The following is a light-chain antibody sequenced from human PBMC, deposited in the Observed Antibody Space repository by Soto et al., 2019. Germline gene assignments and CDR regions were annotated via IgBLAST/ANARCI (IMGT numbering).Light chain of an antibody. CDR3: SSYASSSTVV. V-gene: IGLV2-14*01. Sequence: QSALTQPASVSGSPGQSITISCTGTSSDVGGYNYVSWYQQHPGKAHKLMIYEVSNRPSGVSNRFSGSKSGNKDSLTISGLQAEDEAEYYCSSYASSSTVVFGGGTKLTV. CDR1: SSDVGGYNY. CDR2: EVS. J-gene: IGLJ2*01.